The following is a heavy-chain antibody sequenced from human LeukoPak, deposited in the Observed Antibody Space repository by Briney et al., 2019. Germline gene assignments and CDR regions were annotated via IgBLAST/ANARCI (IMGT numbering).Heavy chain of an antibody. J-gene: IGHJ5*02. V-gene: IGHV1-24*01. Sequence: GASVKVSCKVSGKSLTRVSIHWVRQSPGKGLEWMGGLDPEHGGRLYEQTFQGRGTMPDDASKNTVYRELNRLRSEDTAVYYGATATIIWGSYRSWLDTWGQGTLVTVSS. CDR3: ATATIIWGSYRSWLDT. D-gene: IGHD3-16*02. CDR2: LDPEHGGR. CDR1: GKSLTRVS.